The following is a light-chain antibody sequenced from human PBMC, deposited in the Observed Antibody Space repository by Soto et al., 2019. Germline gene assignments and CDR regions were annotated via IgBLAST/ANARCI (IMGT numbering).Light chain of an antibody. V-gene: IGKV3-15*01. CDR3: QQYDDWPLT. CDR1: QNIKTN. Sequence: EIVMTQSPATLSVSPGESASLSCRASQNIKTNFAWYQQIPGRTPRLLIFDASARATGIPARFSGSGSGTEFTLTISSLQSEDFGVYYCQQYDDWPLTFGGGTKVDIK. J-gene: IGKJ4*01. CDR2: DAS.